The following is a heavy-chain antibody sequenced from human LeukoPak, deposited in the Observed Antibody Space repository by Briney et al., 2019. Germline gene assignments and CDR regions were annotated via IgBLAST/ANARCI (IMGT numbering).Heavy chain of an antibody. J-gene: IGHJ3*02. CDR2: IYHSGST. D-gene: IGHD5-18*01. V-gene: IGHV4-30-2*01. Sequence: SETLSLTCAVSGGSISSGGYSWSWIRQPPGKGLEWIGYIYHSGSTYYNPSLKSRVTISVDGSKNQFSLKLSSVTAADTAVYYCARVDTAMGDAFDIWGQGTMVTVSP. CDR3: ARVDTAMGDAFDI. CDR1: GGSISSGGYS.